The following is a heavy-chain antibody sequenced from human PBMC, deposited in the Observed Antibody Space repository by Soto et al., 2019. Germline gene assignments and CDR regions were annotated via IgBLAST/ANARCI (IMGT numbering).Heavy chain of an antibody. Sequence: QVQLVQSGAEVKKPGSSLRVSCQASGDTFNFYTINWVRQAPGLGLEWLGRIIPYLSVSNYAQKFQGRVTITADKSTTTASREVRSLRSEDTAMYFCSWSFGSGYRAFDYWGQGALVTVSS. CDR3: SWSFGSGYRAFDY. CDR2: IIPYLSVS. V-gene: IGHV1-69*02. J-gene: IGHJ4*02. D-gene: IGHD3-10*01. CDR1: GDTFNFYT.